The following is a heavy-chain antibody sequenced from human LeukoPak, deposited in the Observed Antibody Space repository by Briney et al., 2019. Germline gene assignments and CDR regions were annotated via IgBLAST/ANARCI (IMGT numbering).Heavy chain of an antibody. CDR2: IYYNGST. Sequence: SETLSLTCIVSGGSISAYYWSWIRQPPGKGLEWIGYIYYNGSTNYNPSLKSRVTISVDTSKKQFSLKLNSVTAADTAVYYCARVDVLTGFPNDYWGQGTLVTVSS. J-gene: IGHJ4*02. CDR1: GGSISAYY. D-gene: IGHD3-9*01. V-gene: IGHV4-59*01. CDR3: ARVDVLTGFPNDY.